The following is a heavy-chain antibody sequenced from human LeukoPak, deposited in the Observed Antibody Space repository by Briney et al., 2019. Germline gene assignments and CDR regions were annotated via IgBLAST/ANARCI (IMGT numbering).Heavy chain of an antibody. J-gene: IGHJ4*02. D-gene: IGHD1-26*01. Sequence: GGSLRLSCAASGFTFSSYGMHWVRQAPGKGLEWVAVIWYDGSNKYYADSVKGRFTISRENAKNSLYLQMNSLRAGDTAVYYCARGGKLWYHHIVGATPTYYFDYWGQGTLVTVSS. V-gene: IGHV3-33*01. CDR3: ARGGKLWYHHIVGATPTYYFDY. CDR2: IWYDGSNK. CDR1: GFTFSSYG.